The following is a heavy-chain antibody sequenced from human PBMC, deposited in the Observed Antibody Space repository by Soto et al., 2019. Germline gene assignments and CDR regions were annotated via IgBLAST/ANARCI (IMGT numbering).Heavy chain of an antibody. CDR1: GYTFTGYY. D-gene: IGHD2-15*01. Sequence: ASVKVSCKASGYTFTGYYMHWVRQAPGQGLEWMGWINPNSGGTNYAQKFKGRVTMTRDTSISTAYMELSRLRSDDTAVYYCARELQGFVVVVAATQWFDPWGQGTLVTVSS. J-gene: IGHJ5*02. CDR2: INPNSGGT. V-gene: IGHV1-2*02. CDR3: ARELQGFVVVVAATQWFDP.